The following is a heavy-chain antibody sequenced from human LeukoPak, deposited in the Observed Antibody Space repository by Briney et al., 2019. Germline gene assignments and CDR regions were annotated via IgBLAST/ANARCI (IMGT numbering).Heavy chain of an antibody. Sequence: PGGSLSLSCAASGFTVSSNYMSWVRQAPGKGLEWVSVIYSGGSTYYADSVKGRFTISRDNSKNTLYLQMNSLRAGDTAVYYCARDFRDFGGGTYWGQGTLVTVSS. J-gene: IGHJ4*02. V-gene: IGHV3-53*01. CDR2: IYSGGST. CDR1: GFTVSSNY. CDR3: ARDFRDFGGGTY. D-gene: IGHD3-16*01.